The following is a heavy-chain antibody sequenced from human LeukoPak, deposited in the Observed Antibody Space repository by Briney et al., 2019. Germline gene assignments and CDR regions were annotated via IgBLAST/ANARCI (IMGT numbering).Heavy chain of an antibody. D-gene: IGHD5-18*01. CDR2: IYYSGST. J-gene: IGHJ6*03. CDR1: GGSISSYY. CDR3: VRYIQLWCSSGYYYYWDV. Sequence: PSETLSLTCTVSGGSISSYYWSWIRQPPGKGLGWSGYIYYSGSTNYNPSLKSRVTISVDTSKNQFSLKLSSVTAADTGVYYCVRYIQLWCSSGYYYYWDVWGKGPTVTVSS. V-gene: IGHV4-59*01.